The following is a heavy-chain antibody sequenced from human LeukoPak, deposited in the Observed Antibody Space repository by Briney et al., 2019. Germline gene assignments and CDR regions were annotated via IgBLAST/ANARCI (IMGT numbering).Heavy chain of an antibody. CDR3: TPGVGDY. D-gene: IGHD1-14*01. CDR2: IKRRSDGGTT. Sequence: GGSLRLSCVASALIVSNQYMSWVRQVPGKGLEWVGRIKRRSDGGTTDYAAPVKDRFTISRDDSKNTLYLQMNSLKTDDTAVYYCTPGVGDYWGQGTLVTVSS. V-gene: IGHV3-15*01. J-gene: IGHJ4*02. CDR1: ALIVSNQY.